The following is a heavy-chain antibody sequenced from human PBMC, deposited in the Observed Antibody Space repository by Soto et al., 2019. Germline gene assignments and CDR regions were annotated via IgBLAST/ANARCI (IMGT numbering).Heavy chain of an antibody. Sequence: SVKVSCKASGGTFSSYAISWVRQAPGQGLEWMGGIIPIFGTANYAQKFQGRVTITADESTSTAYMELSSLRSEDTAVYYCARDRRDGYNSYYYYGMDVWGQGTTVTVSS. CDR2: IIPIFGTA. D-gene: IGHD5-12*01. CDR3: ARDRRDGYNSYYYYGMDV. V-gene: IGHV1-69*13. CDR1: GGTFSSYA. J-gene: IGHJ6*02.